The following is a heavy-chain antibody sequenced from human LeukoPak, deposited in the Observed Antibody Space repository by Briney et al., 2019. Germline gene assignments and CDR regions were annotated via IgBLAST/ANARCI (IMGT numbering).Heavy chain of an antibody. J-gene: IGHJ4*02. CDR1: GYTFTSFA. V-gene: IGHV1-3*01. Sequence: ASVKVSCKASGYTFTSFAMHWVRQAPGQRLEWMAWTTPGDGNTRYSQKFQGRVTITSETSASTTYMELSSLRSEDTAIYYCAKDVLGTFDYWGQGTLVTVSS. CDR2: TTPGDGNT. D-gene: IGHD7-27*01. CDR3: AKDVLGTFDY.